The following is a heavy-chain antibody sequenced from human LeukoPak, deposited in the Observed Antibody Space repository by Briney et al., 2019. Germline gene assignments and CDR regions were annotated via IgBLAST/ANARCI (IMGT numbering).Heavy chain of an antibody. CDR1: GGSFSGYY. CDR3: ARGERFGELNAFDI. Sequence: SETLSLTCAVYGGSFSGYYWSWIRQPPGKGLEWIGEINHSGGTNYNPSLKSRVTISVDTSKNQFSLKLTSVTAADTAVYYCARGERFGELNAFDIWGQGTLVTVSS. CDR2: INHSGGT. D-gene: IGHD3-10*01. V-gene: IGHV4-34*01. J-gene: IGHJ3*02.